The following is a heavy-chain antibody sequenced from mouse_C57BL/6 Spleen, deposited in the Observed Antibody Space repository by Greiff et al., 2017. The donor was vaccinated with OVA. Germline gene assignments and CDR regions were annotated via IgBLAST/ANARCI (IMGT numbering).Heavy chain of an antibody. CDR1: GFTFSDYG. J-gene: IGHJ2*01. Sequence: EVMLVESGGGLVKPGGSLKLSCAASGFTFSDYGMHWVCQAPEKGLEWVAYISSGSSTIYYADTVKGRFTISRDNAKNTLFLQMTSLRSEDTAMYYCARGTVVAPDFDYWGQGTTLTVSS. CDR2: ISSGSSTI. CDR3: ARGTVVAPDFDY. V-gene: IGHV5-17*01. D-gene: IGHD1-1*01.